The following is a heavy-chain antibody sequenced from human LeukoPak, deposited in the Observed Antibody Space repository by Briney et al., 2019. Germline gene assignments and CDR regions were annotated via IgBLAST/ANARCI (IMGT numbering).Heavy chain of an antibody. J-gene: IGHJ4*02. CDR3: ARGPGLEWELGY. CDR2: ISGTSSNI. V-gene: IGHV3-21*05. Sequence: PGGSLRLSCTASGFTFSSLSMNWVRQAPGKGLEWVSYISGTSSNIYYADSVKGRFTISRDNARNTLYLQMNSLRAEDTAVYYCARGPGLEWELGYWGQGTLVTVSS. CDR1: GFTFSSLS. D-gene: IGHD1-26*01.